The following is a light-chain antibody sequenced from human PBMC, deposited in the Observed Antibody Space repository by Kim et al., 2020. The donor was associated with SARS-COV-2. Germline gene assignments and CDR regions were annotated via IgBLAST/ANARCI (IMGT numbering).Light chain of an antibody. CDR3: QRSSWPIT. J-gene: IGKJ5*01. V-gene: IGKV3-11*01. Sequence: SLSPGDGATLSCRASQSIGGFLAWYQQRPGQTPRLLIYDTSKRATGIPARFSGSGSGTDFTLTISTLESEDFAIYYCQRSSWPITFGQGTRLEIK. CDR2: DTS. CDR1: QSIGGF.